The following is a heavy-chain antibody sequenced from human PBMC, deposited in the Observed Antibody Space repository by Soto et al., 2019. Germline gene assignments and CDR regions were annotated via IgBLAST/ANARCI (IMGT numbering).Heavy chain of an antibody. Sequence: QVQLVESGGGVVQPGRSLRLSCAASGFTFSSYGMHWVRQAPGKGLEWVAVISYDGSNKYYADSVKGRFTISRDNSKNTLYLQMKSLRAEDTAVYYCAKDQKNIVVVPAAMRGYGMDVWGQGTTVTVSS. V-gene: IGHV3-30*18. CDR1: GFTFSSYG. J-gene: IGHJ6*02. CDR2: ISYDGSNK. CDR3: AKDQKNIVVVPAAMRGYGMDV. D-gene: IGHD2-2*01.